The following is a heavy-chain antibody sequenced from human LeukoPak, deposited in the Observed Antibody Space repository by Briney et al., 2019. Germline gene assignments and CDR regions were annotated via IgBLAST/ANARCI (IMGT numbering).Heavy chain of an antibody. CDR2: IYPGDSDT. CDR3: ARSSNSIVGASDAFDI. V-gene: IGHV5-51*01. Sequence: GESLKISCKGSGYSFTSYWIGWVCQMPGKGLEWMGIIYPGDSDTRYSPSFQGQVTISADKSISTAYLQWSSLKASDTAMYYCARSSNSIVGASDAFDIWGQGTMVTVSS. CDR1: GYSFTSYW. J-gene: IGHJ3*02. D-gene: IGHD1-26*01.